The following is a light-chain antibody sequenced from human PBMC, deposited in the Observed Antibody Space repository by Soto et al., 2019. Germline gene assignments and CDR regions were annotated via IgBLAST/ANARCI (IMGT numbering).Light chain of an antibody. V-gene: IGLV2-14*01. Sequence: QSALTQPPSASAPPGQGVTISCSGTSSNIGTYTVNWYQQLPETAPKLMIYEVNNRPSGVSNRFSGSKSGNTASLTISGLQPEDEADYYCLSYTSANTRVFGGGTKLTVL. CDR3: LSYTSANTRV. CDR1: SSNIGTYT. J-gene: IGLJ3*02. CDR2: EVN.